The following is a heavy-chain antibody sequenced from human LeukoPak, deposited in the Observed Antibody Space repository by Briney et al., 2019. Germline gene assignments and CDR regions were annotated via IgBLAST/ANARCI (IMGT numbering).Heavy chain of an antibody. V-gene: IGHV3-7*01. Sequence: GGSLRLSCAASGFTFSNYWMSWVRQAPGKGLEWVANIKKDGSEKYYVDSVKGRFTISRDNAKNSLYLQMNSLRAEDTAVYYCARHPQKSYGDYACFFDYWGQGTLVTVSS. D-gene: IGHD4-17*01. CDR2: IKKDGSEK. CDR1: GFTFSNYW. CDR3: ARHPQKSYGDYACFFDY. J-gene: IGHJ4*02.